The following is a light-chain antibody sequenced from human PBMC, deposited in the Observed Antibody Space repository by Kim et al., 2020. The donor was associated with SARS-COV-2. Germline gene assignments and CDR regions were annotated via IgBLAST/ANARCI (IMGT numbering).Light chain of an antibody. CDR1: PPIRRDF. J-gene: IGKJ2*01. CDR3: QRYGEPPPYT. Sequence: SPGDRASPHCRANPPIRRDFLVWYQQKPGQAPRLLLSHASVRASDIPVRFSGSGSATDFTLTINNLEPEDFAVYYCQRYGEPPPYTFGQGTKLEI. CDR2: HAS. V-gene: IGKV3-20*01.